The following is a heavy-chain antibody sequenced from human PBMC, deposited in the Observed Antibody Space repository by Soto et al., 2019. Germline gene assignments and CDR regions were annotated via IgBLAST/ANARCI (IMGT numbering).Heavy chain of an antibody. Sequence: GGSLRLSCAASGFTFSSYWMHWVRQVPGKGLVWVSRINEDGSITSYADSVKGRFTISRDNTKNTLYLQMHSLRAEDTAVYFCVRDLTFLLTPGDDFDYWGRGTLVTVSS. CDR2: INEDGSIT. J-gene: IGHJ4*02. CDR3: VRDLTFLLTPGDDFDY. CDR1: GFTFSSYW. V-gene: IGHV3-74*01. D-gene: IGHD1-20*01.